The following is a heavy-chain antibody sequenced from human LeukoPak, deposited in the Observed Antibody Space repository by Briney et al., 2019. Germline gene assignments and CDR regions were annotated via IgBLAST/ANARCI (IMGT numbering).Heavy chain of an antibody. CDR2: ISAYNGNT. J-gene: IGHJ4*02. V-gene: IGHV1-18*01. Sequence: ASVKVSCKASGYTFTSYGFIWVRQAPGQGLEWMGWISAYNGNTNYAQSFQGRVTMTTDTPTSTAYMELGSPRSDDTAVYYCARDRLSGSYYPQGDYWGQGTLVTVSS. D-gene: IGHD1-26*01. CDR3: ARDRLSGSYYPQGDY. CDR1: GYTFTSYG.